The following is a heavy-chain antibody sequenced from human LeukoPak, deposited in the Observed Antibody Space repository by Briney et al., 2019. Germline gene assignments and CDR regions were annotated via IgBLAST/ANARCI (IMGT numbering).Heavy chain of an antibody. Sequence: SETLSLTCTVSGGSISSYYWSWIRQPPGKGLEWIGYIYYSGSTNYNPSLKSRVTISVDTSKNQFSLKLSSVTAADTAVYYCARHGSGWIYFDCWGQGTLVTVSS. V-gene: IGHV4-59*08. CDR1: GGSISSYY. D-gene: IGHD6-19*01. J-gene: IGHJ4*02. CDR3: ARHGSGWIYFDC. CDR2: IYYSGST.